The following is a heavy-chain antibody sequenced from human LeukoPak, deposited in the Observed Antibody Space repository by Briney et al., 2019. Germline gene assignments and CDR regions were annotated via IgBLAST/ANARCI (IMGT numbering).Heavy chain of an antibody. CDR1: GFTFSNYG. V-gene: IGHV3-33*01. Sequence: GGSLRLSCAASGFTFSNYGMHWVRQAPGKGLEWVAAIWYDGINKYYADSVKGRFTISRDNFKNTLYLLMNSLIAKDTAVYYCVRGRLYSTTWKGGHDWFDPWGQGTLVTVSS. D-gene: IGHD6-13*01. J-gene: IGHJ5*02. CDR2: IWYDGINK. CDR3: VRGRLYSTTWKGGHDWFDP.